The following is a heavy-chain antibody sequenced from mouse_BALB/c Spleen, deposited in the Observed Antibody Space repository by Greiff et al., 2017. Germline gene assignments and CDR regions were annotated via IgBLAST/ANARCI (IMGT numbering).Heavy chain of an antibody. Sequence: QVQLKESGAELVRPGVSVKISCKGSGYTFTDYAMHWVKQSHAKSLEWIGVISTYYGDASYNQKFKGKATMTVDKSSSPAYMELARLTSEDSAIYYCAREYGNYRGYWYFDVWGAGTTVTVSS. CDR1: GYTFTDYA. CDR2: ISTYYGDA. V-gene: IGHV1S137*01. J-gene: IGHJ1*01. D-gene: IGHD2-10*02. CDR3: AREYGNYRGYWYFDV.